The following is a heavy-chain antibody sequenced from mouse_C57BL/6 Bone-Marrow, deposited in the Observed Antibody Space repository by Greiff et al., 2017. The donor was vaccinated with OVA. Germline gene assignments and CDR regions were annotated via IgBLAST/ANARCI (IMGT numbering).Heavy chain of an antibody. CDR3: ARHVDYGSFFDY. CDR1: GFTFSSYG. D-gene: IGHD1-1*01. CDR2: ISSGGSYT. J-gene: IGHJ2*01. V-gene: IGHV5-6*01. Sequence: EVKLMESGGDLVKPGGSLKLSCAASGFTFSSYGMSWVSQTPDKRLEWVANISSGGSYTYYPASVKGRFTISRDNAKNTLYLQMSSLKSEDTAMYYCARHVDYGSFFDYWGQGTTLTVSS.